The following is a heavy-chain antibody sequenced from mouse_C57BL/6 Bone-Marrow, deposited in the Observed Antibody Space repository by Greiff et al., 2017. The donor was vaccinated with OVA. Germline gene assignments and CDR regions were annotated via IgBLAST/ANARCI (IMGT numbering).Heavy chain of an antibody. CDR3: ARQGDGNFYYFDY. CDR1: GFTFSDYY. D-gene: IGHD2-1*01. V-gene: IGHV5-12*01. Sequence: EVQGVEYGGGLVQPGGSLKLSCAASGFTFSDYYMYWVRQTPEKRLEWVAYISNGGGSTYYPDTVKGRFTISRDNAKNTLYLQMSRLKSEDTAMYYCARQGDGNFYYFDYWGQGTTLTVSS. J-gene: IGHJ2*01. CDR2: ISNGGGST.